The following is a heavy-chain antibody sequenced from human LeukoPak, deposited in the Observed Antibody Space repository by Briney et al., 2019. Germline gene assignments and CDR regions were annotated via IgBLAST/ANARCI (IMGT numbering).Heavy chain of an antibody. V-gene: IGHV1-18*01. CDR3: ARGDYYDTTGYYYVPGDYFDY. D-gene: IGHD3-22*01. CDR2: ISGYNGKT. CDR1: GYTFSSYG. Sequence: ASVKVSFKASGYTFSSYGISWVRQAPGQGLEWMGWISGYNGKTNYEQKFQGRVTMTTDTSTSTVYMELRSLTSDDTAVYYCARGDYYDTTGYYYVPGDYFDYWGQGTLVTVSS. J-gene: IGHJ4*02.